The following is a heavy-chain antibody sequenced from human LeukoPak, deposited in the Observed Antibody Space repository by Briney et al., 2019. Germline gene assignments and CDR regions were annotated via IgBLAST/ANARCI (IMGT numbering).Heavy chain of an antibody. J-gene: IGHJ5*02. CDR2: INPNSGGT. V-gene: IGHV1-2*02. D-gene: IGHD1-26*01. CDR1: GYTFTGYY. CDR3: ARAGLYSGSYYWFDP. Sequence: ASVKVSCKASGYTFTGYYMHWVRQAPGQGLEWMGWINPNSGGTNYAQKFQGRVTMTRDTSISTAYMELSRLRSDDTAVYYCARAGLYSGSYYWFDPWGQGTLITVSS.